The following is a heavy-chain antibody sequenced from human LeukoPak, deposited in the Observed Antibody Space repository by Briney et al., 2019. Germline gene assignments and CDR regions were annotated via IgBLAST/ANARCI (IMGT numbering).Heavy chain of an antibody. Sequence: GSLRLSCAASGFTFSSYAMSWVRQAPGKGLEWVSATSGSGGSTYYADSVKGRFTISRDNSKNTLYLQMNSLRAEDTAVYYCAKPYFDWLIEGYYFDYWGQGTLVTVSS. CDR2: TSGSGGST. D-gene: IGHD3-9*01. J-gene: IGHJ4*02. V-gene: IGHV3-23*01. CDR1: GFTFSSYA. CDR3: AKPYFDWLIEGYYFDY.